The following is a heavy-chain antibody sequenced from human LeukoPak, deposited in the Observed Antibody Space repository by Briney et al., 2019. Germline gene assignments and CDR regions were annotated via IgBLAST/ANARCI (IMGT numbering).Heavy chain of an antibody. Sequence: SETLSLTCTVSGGSVSSGSFYWSWIRPPPGKGLDWIGYIDYSGSGNYNPSLKSRVTISVDTSKNQFSLKVSSVTAADTAVYYCARIPVGTTFDSWGQGTLVTVSS. CDR1: GGSVSSGSFY. J-gene: IGHJ4*02. CDR2: IDYSGSG. V-gene: IGHV4-61*01. D-gene: IGHD1-26*01. CDR3: ARIPVGTTFDS.